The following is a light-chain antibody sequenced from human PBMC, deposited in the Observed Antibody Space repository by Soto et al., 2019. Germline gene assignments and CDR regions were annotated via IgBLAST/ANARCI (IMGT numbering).Light chain of an antibody. J-gene: IGLJ3*02. V-gene: IGLV2-14*01. CDR1: SSDVGGYNY. Sequence: QSALTQPASVSGSPGQSITISCTGTSSDVGGYNYVSWYQQHPGKAPKLMICEVTNRPSGVSNRFSGSKSGNTASLTISGLQAEDEADYYCSSYTISYTWVFGGGTQLTVL. CDR3: SSYTISYTWV. CDR2: EVT.